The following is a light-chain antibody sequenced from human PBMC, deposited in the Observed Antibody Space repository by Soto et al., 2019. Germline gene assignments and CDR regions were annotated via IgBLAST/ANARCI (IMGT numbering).Light chain of an antibody. J-gene: IGLJ1*01. CDR3: SSYTAFTTYV. CDR1: NSDVGTYNY. V-gene: IGLV2-11*01. CDR2: DVT. Sequence: QSALTQPRSVSGSPGQSVTISCTGTNSDVGTYNYVSWYQQHPGKAPKLIIYDVTKRPSGVPDRFSGSKSGNTASLTISGLQAEDEADYYCSSYTAFTTYVFGSGTKLTVL.